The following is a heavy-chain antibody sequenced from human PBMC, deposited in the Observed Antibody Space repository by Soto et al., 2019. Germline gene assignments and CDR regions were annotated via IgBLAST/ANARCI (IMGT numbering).Heavy chain of an antibody. D-gene: IGHD2-15*01. J-gene: IGHJ5*02. CDR1: GGTFNSYS. Sequence: QVQLVQSGAEVKTPGSSVKVSCKASGGTFNSYSIDWVRQAPGQGFEWMGWIIPMSGRPNYAQRFQGRVTFSADKSTNTVYMEVTSLTHEDTSVYYCTRRGRHSANWFDPWGQGTLVTVSS. CDR2: IIPMSGRP. CDR3: TRRGRHSANWFDP. V-gene: IGHV1-69*06.